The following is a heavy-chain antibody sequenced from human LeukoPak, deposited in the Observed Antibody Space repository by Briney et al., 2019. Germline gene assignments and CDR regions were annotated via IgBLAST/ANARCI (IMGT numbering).Heavy chain of an antibody. J-gene: IGHJ5*02. CDR2: INHSGST. Sequence: SQTLSLTCAVYGGSFSGYHWSWIRQPPGKGLEWIGEINHSGSTNYNPSLKSRVTISVDTSKNQFSLKLSSVAGADTAAYYCAVVVRAASGYWFDPWGQGTLVTVSS. CDR3: AVVVRAASGYWFDP. CDR1: GGSFSGYH. D-gene: IGHD2-2*01. V-gene: IGHV4-34*01.